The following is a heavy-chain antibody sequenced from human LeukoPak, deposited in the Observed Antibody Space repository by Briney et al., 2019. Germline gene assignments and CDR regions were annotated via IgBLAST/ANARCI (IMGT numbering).Heavy chain of an antibody. CDR3: AKVLPFDY. V-gene: IGHV3-30*02. CDR1: GFTFSSYG. CDR2: IWYDGSNK. D-gene: IGHD4/OR15-4a*01. Sequence: PGGSLRLSCAASGFTFSSYGMHWVRQAPGKGLEWVALIWYDGSNKYYADSVKGRFTISRDNSKNTLYLQMNSLRAEDTAVYYCAKVLPFDYWGQGTLVTVSS. J-gene: IGHJ4*02.